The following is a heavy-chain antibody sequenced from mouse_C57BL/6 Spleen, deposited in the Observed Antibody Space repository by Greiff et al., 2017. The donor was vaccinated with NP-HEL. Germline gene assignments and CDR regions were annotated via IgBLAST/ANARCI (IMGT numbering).Heavy chain of an antibody. J-gene: IGHJ3*01. V-gene: IGHV1-4*01. Sequence: VQLQQSGAELARPGASVKMSCKASGYTFTSYTMHWVNQRPGQGLEWIGYINPSSGYTKYKQKFKDKATLTADKSSSTAYMQLSSLTSEDSAVYYCAREESYDSAWFAYWGQGTLVTVSA. CDR3: AREESYDSAWFAY. CDR1: GYTFTSYT. D-gene: IGHD2-12*01. CDR2: INPSSGYT.